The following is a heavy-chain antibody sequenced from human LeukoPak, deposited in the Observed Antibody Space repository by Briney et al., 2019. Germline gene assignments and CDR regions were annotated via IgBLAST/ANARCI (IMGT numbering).Heavy chain of an antibody. CDR3: AREECSGSRCYSSNPSWYFYYMDV. CDR1: GGSVSSYY. V-gene: IGHV4-59*02. D-gene: IGHD2-15*01. CDR2: IYYSGST. J-gene: IGHJ6*03. Sequence: SETLSLTCTVSGGSVSSYYWSWIRQPPGKGLEWIGYIYYSGSTNYNPSLKSRVTISVDTSKNQFSLKLSSVTAADTAVYYCAREECSGSRCYSSNPSWYFYYMDVWGKVTTVTVSS.